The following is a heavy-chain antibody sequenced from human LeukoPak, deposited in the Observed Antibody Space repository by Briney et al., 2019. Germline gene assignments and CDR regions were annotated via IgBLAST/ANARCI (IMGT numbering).Heavy chain of an antibody. Sequence: GGSLRLSCAASGFTVSSNYMSWVRQAPGKGLEWVSVIYSGGSTYYADSGKGRFTISRDNSKNTLYLQMNSLRAEDTAVYYCARVGRDYSYYYMDVWGRGTTVTVSS. CDR2: IYSGGST. J-gene: IGHJ6*03. CDR3: ARVGRDYSYYYMDV. CDR1: GFTVSSNY. V-gene: IGHV3-53*01.